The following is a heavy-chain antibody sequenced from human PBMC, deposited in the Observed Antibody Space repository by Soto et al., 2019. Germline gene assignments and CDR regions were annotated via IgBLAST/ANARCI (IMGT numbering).Heavy chain of an antibody. V-gene: IGHV4-4*07. CDR1: GDSINSYC. CDR3: WRELMTYYDFWSGSNPAGMDV. CDR2: IYTSGST. J-gene: IGHJ6*02. Sequence: SETLSLTCTVSGDSINSYCWSWIRQPAGKGLEWIGRIYTSGSTNYNPSLKSRVTMSVDTYKNQFSLKLNNVAAADTAVYYCWRELMTYYDFWSGSNPAGMDVWGQGTTVTVSS. D-gene: IGHD3-3*01.